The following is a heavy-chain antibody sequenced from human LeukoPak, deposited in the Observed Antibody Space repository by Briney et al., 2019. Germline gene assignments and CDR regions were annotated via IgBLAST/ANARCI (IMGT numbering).Heavy chain of an antibody. CDR3: ARGILQQQLVAN. Sequence: ASVKVSCKASGYTFNDYYIHWVRQAPGLGLEWMGWANPKTGRTKYAQKLQARVTMTSDTSIVTAYMELSSLTSDDTATYYCARGILQQQLVANWGQGTLVTVSS. CDR2: ANPKTGRT. CDR1: GYTFNDYY. J-gene: IGHJ4*02. D-gene: IGHD6-13*01. V-gene: IGHV1-2*02.